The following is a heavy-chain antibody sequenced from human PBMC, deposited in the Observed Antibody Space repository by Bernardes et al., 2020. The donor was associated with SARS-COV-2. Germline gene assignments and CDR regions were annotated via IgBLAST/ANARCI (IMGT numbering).Heavy chain of an antibody. CDR1: GFTFSFFD. D-gene: IGHD3-10*01. J-gene: IGHJ2*01. V-gene: IGHV3-64D*06. Sequence: GGSLRLSCSASGFTFSFFDMHWVRQAPGKGLEYVSGINSDWDSTFYVDTVKGRFTISRDNSKNTVFLQMSSLRPEDTAMYFCVRDPYLGSGSYPQPYWYFDLWGRGTLVTVSS. CDR2: INSDWDST. CDR3: VRDPYLGSGSYPQPYWYFDL.